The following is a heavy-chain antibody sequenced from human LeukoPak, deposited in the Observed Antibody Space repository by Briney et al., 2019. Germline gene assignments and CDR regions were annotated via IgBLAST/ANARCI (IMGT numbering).Heavy chain of an antibody. Sequence: SVKVSCKASGGTFSSYAISWVRQAPGQGLEWMGGIIPIFGTANYAQKFQGRVTITADESTSTAYMELSSLRSEDTAVYYCAREDPTTPRDAFDIWGQGTMVTVSS. CDR2: IIPIFGTA. J-gene: IGHJ3*02. CDR3: AREDPTTPRDAFDI. D-gene: IGHD4-17*01. V-gene: IGHV1-69*13. CDR1: GGTFSSYA.